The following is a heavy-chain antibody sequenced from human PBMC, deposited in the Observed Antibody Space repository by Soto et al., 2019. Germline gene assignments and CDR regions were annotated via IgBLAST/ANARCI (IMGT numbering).Heavy chain of an antibody. Sequence: PSETLSLTCTVSGGSISSSSYYCGWIRQPPGKGLEWIGSIYYSGSTYYNPSLKSRVTISVDTSKNQFSLKLSSVTAADTAVYYCARQNYGSGSPNWFDPWGQGNLVTVSS. J-gene: IGHJ5*02. CDR3: ARQNYGSGSPNWFDP. D-gene: IGHD3-10*01. V-gene: IGHV4-39*01. CDR1: GGSISSSSYY. CDR2: IYYSGST.